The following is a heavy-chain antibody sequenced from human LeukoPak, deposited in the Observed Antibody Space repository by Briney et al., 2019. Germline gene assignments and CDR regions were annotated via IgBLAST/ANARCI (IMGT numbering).Heavy chain of an antibody. V-gene: IGHV4-39*07. D-gene: IGHD5-12*01. J-gene: IGHJ4*02. Sequence: SETLSLTCTVSGGSIRSSSHYWGWVRQPPGKGLQWIGEINHSGSTNYKPSLKSRVTISVDTSKNQFSLKLTSVTAADTAVFYCARRSGYDQKLYYFDYWGQRTLVTVSS. CDR3: ARRSGYDQKLYYFDY. CDR1: GGSIRSSSHY. CDR2: INHSGST.